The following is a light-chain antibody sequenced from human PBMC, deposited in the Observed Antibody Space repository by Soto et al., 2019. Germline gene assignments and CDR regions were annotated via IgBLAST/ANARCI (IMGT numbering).Light chain of an antibody. CDR1: RLVSSY. CDR3: QHYDNTPPSVT. J-gene: IGKJ3*01. Sequence: TILTQPPPTLSLSPGDRATLSGRAIRLVSSYLAWYQQKVGQAPRLLIYDASNRAAGTPDRFSGGGSGTDFILNISRLEPEDFAVYYCQHYDNTPPSVTFGPGTKVGIK. CDR2: DAS. V-gene: IGKV3-20*01.